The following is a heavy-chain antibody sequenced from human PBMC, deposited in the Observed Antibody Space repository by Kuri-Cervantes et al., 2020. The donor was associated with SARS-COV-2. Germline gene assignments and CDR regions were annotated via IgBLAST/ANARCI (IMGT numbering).Heavy chain of an antibody. D-gene: IGHD6-6*01. CDR3: AREYSGSSGFDY. V-gene: IGHV4-34*01. CDR1: GGSFSGYY. Sequence: SQTLSLTCAVYGGSFSGYYWSWIRQPPGKGLEWIGEINHSGSTNYNPSLKSRVTISVDTSKNQFSLKLSSVTAADTAVYYCAREYSGSSGFDYWGQGTLVTVSS. CDR2: INHSGST. J-gene: IGHJ4*02.